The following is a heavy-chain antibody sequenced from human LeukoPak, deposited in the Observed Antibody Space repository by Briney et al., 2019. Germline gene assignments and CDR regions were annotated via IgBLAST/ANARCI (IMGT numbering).Heavy chain of an antibody. CDR3: ARDGVTMVRGVISYYYGMDV. Sequence: GRYLRLSCAASGFTFSNYGIHWVRQAPGKGLEWVAVIWYDGSNKYYADSVKGRFTISRDNSKNTLYLQMNSLRAEDTAVYYCARDGVTMVRGVISYYYGMDVWGQGTTVTVSS. V-gene: IGHV3-33*01. D-gene: IGHD3-10*01. CDR1: GFTFSNYG. J-gene: IGHJ6*02. CDR2: IWYDGSNK.